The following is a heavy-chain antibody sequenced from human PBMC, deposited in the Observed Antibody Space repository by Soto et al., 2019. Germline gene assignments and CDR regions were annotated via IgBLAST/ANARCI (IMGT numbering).Heavy chain of an antibody. D-gene: IGHD1-26*01. J-gene: IGHJ4*02. V-gene: IGHV4-31*03. CDR2: IYSSGST. CDR1: GGSISSGGYY. CDR3: ARDVAGVGAFFDY. Sequence: QVQLQESGPGLVKPSQTLSLTCTVSGGSISSGGYYWSWIRQHPGKGLEWIGYIYSSGSTYYNPSLKSRLTISVDTSKNQFSLKLISVTAADTAVYYCARDVAGVGAFFDYWGQGTLVTVSS.